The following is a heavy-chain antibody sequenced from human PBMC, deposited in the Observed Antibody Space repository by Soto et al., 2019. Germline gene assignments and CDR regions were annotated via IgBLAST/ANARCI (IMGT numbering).Heavy chain of an antibody. V-gene: IGHV4-59*08. CDR2: IYYSGST. D-gene: IGHD4-17*01. CDR3: ARHRTYGDYEFDY. J-gene: IGHJ4*02. CDR1: GGSISSYY. Sequence: LETLSLTCTVSGGSISSYYWSWIRQPPGKGLEWIGYIYYSGSTNYNPSLKSRVTISVDTSKNQFSLKLSSVTAADTAVYYCARHRTYGDYEFDYWGQGTLVTVSS.